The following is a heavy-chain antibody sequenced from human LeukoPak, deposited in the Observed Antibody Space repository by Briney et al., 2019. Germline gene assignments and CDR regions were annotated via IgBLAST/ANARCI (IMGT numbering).Heavy chain of an antibody. CDR1: GFPLSSYA. CDR2: ISDSGGRT. Sequence: PGGSLTLSCSASGFPLSSYAMHWVRQAPGKGLEYVSAISDSGGRTYYADSVKGRFTISRDNSKNTLYLQMSSLRPEDTAVYFCAGHGASGSYLDYFDYWGQGTLVTVSS. D-gene: IGHD1-26*01. V-gene: IGHV3-64D*09. J-gene: IGHJ4*02. CDR3: AGHGASGSYLDYFDY.